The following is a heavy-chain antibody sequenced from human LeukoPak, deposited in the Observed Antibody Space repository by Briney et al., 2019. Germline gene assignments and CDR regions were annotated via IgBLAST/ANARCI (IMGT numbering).Heavy chain of an antibody. CDR1: GGPISSYY. CDR3: ARLPYYDSSGYYFDY. J-gene: IGHJ4*02. D-gene: IGHD3-22*01. V-gene: IGHV4-4*09. Sequence: PSETLSLTCTVSGGPISSYYWSWIRQPPGKGLEWIGYIYTSGSTNYNPSLKSRVTISVDTSKNQFSLKLSSVTAADTAVYYCARLPYYDSSGYYFDYWGQGTLVTVSS. CDR2: IYTSGST.